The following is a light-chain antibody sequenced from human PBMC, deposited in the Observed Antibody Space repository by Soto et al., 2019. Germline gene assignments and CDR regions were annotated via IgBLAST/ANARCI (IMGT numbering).Light chain of an antibody. CDR2: RNN. V-gene: IGLV1-47*01. Sequence: QSVLTQPPSASGTPGQRVTISCSGSSSNIGSNYVYWYQQLPGTAPKLLIYRNNQRPSGVPDRFSGSKSGTSASLAISGLXSEDEADYYCAAWDDSLSAYVFGTGTKVTVL. CDR1: SSNIGSNY. CDR3: AAWDDSLSAYV. J-gene: IGLJ1*01.